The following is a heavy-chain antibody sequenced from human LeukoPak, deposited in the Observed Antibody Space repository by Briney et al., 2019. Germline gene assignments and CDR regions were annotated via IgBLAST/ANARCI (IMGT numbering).Heavy chain of an antibody. J-gene: IGHJ5*02. CDR2: INTNTGNP. CDR1: GYTFTSYA. D-gene: IGHD2-2*01. Sequence: GASVKVSCKASGYTFTSYAMNWVRQAPGQGLEWMGWINTNTGNPTCAQGFTGRFVFSLDTSVSTAYLQISSLKAEDTAVYYCARMRLGYCSSTSCSGYWFDPWGQGTLVTVSS. V-gene: IGHV7-4-1*02. CDR3: ARMRLGYCSSTSCSGYWFDP.